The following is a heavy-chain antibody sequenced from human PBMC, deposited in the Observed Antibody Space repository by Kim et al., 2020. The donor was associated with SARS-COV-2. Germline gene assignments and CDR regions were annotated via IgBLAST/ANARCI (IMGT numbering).Heavy chain of an antibody. Sequence: GGSLRLSCEGSGFDFDTFAITWVRQAPGKGLEWVSRITAHNVVMYYANSVKGRFTASRDNSKAYLQMKGLRGADTAMYYCAKGLQPHAYCVAMDVWGQGT. V-gene: IGHV3-23*01. D-gene: IGHD3-16*01. J-gene: IGHJ6*02. CDR1: GFDFDTFA. CDR3: AKGLQPHAYCVAMDV. CDR2: ITAHNVVM.